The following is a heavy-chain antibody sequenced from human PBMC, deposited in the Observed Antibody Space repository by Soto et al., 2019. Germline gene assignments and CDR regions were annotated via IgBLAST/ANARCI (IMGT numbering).Heavy chain of an antibody. CDR3: ASQFRYSGYEYGYDY. Sequence: GESLKISCKASGYSFTSYWIAWVRQMPGKGLEYMGLFHPGDSDTRYSPSFQGQVTFSADKSITTAYLQWSSLKASDTAMYYCASQFRYSGYEYGYDYWGQGTLVTVS. V-gene: IGHV5-51*01. CDR2: FHPGDSDT. J-gene: IGHJ4*02. D-gene: IGHD5-12*01. CDR1: GYSFTSYW.